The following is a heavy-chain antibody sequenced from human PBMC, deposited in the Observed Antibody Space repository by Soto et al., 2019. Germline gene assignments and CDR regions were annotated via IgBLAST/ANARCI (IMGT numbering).Heavy chain of an antibody. V-gene: IGHV3-74*01. CDR3: ARDRSYAMEV. Sequence: GSLRLSCEASGFSIRDYWMHWVRQAPGEGLVWVSCINGDASSTTYADSVKGRFTISRGDAKNTVYLQMTSLRAEDTAVYFCARDRSYAMEVWGQGTRVTVSS. CDR2: INGDASST. CDR1: GFSIRDYW. J-gene: IGHJ6*02.